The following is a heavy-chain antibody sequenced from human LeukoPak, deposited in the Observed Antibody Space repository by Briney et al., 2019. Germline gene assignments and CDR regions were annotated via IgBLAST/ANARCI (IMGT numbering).Heavy chain of an antibody. Sequence: SETLSLTCTVSGGSISSSSYYWGWIRQPPGKGLEWIGEINHSGSTNYNPSLKSRVTISVDTSKNQFSLKLSSVTAADTAVYYCARRRTGDNHYFDYWGQGTLVTVSS. CDR3: ARRRTGDNHYFDY. D-gene: IGHD7-27*01. CDR1: GGSISSSSYY. CDR2: INHSGST. J-gene: IGHJ4*02. V-gene: IGHV4-39*07.